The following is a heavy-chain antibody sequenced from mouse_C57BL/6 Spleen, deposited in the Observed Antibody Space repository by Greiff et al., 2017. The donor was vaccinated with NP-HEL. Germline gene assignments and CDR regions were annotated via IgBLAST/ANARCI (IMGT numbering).Heavy chain of an antibody. D-gene: IGHD6-1*01. CDR2: INPYNGGT. CDR1: GYTFTDYY. CDR3: ARSANLYAMDY. Sequence: EVKLQQSGPVLVKPGASVKMSCKASGYTFTDYYMNWVKQSHGKSLEWIGVINPYNGGTSYNQKFKGKATLTVDKSSSTAYMELISLTSEDSAVYYCARSANLYAMDYWGQGTSVTVSS. J-gene: IGHJ4*01. V-gene: IGHV1-19*01.